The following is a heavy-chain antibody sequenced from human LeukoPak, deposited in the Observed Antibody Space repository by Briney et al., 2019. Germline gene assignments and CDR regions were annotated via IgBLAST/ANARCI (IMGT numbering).Heavy chain of an antibody. J-gene: IGHJ4*02. D-gene: IGHD1-26*01. Sequence: SETLSLTCAVSGDSMSSIDWWSWVRQPPGKGLEWIGEIHHTGSTNYNPSLKRRVTISVDKSKNQFSLNFNSMSAADSAVYYCAANGYYTIEYWGQGTLVTVSS. V-gene: IGHV4-4*02. CDR2: IHHTGST. CDR1: GDSMSSIDW. CDR3: AANGYYTIEY.